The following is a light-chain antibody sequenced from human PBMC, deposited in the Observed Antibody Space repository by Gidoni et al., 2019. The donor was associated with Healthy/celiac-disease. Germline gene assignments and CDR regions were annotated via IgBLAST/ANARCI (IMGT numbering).Light chain of an antibody. V-gene: IGKV1-39*01. CDR1: QSISSY. J-gene: IGKJ1*01. Sequence: DIQMTQSPSSLSASVGDRVTITCRASQSISSYLNWYQQKPGKAPKLLIYAASSLQSGVPSRFSGSGSGTDFTLTISSLQPEDFATYYCQQSYSLTFXQXTKVEIK. CDR3: QQSYSLT. CDR2: AAS.